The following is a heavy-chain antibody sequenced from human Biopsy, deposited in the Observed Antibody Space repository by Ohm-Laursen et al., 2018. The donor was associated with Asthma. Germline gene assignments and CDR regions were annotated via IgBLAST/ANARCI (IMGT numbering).Heavy chain of an antibody. CDR2: VNTANGDT. Sequence: ASARVSCKASGYNFISLAIHWVRQAPGQRLEWMGWVNTANGDTKYWQKFQGRVTITRDTSASTAYMELRSLRSEDTATYYCARTYYDFLTGQIKDVFGVWGQGTMVTVSS. CDR1: GYNFISLA. CDR3: ARTYYDFLTGQIKDVFGV. D-gene: IGHD3-9*01. J-gene: IGHJ3*01. V-gene: IGHV1-3*04.